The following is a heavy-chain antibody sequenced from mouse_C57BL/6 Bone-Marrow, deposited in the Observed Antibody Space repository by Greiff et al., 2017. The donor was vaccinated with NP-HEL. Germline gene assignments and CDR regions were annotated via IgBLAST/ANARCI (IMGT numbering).Heavy chain of an antibody. V-gene: IGHV5-9-1*02. D-gene: IGHD1-2*01. J-gene: IGHJ2*01. Sequence: EVQVVESGEGLVKPGGSLKLSCAASGFTFSSYAMSWVRQTPEKRLEWVAYISSGGDYIYYADTVKGRFTISRDNARHTLYLQMSSLKSEDKAMYYCTRETTASRDYYFDCWGQGTTLTVSS. CDR2: ISSGGDYI. CDR1: GFTFSSYA. CDR3: TRETTASRDYYFDC.